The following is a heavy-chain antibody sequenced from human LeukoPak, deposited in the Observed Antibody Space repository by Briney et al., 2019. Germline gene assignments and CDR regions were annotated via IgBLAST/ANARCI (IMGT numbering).Heavy chain of an antibody. CDR1: GGSFSGYD. Sequence: PSETLSLTCAVYGGSFSGYDWSWIRQPPGKGLEWIGEINHSGSTNYNPSLKSRVTISVDTSKNQFSLKLSSVTAADTAVYYCASASGHDKSIFFDYWRQGTLVTVSS. CDR3: ASASGHDKSIFFDY. CDR2: INHSGST. J-gene: IGHJ4*02. V-gene: IGHV4-34*01. D-gene: IGHD5-12*01.